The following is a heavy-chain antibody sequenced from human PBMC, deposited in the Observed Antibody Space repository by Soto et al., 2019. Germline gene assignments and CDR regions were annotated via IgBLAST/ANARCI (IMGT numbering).Heavy chain of an antibody. J-gene: IGHJ4*02. CDR3: ATSTVGAMDY. CDR1: GFTFSDHY. Sequence: QPGGSLRLSCAASGFTFSDHYMEWVRQAPGKGLEWVGRTRNKVGSYTTEYAASVRGRFTISRDDSKTSLYLQMNSLKTEDTALYYCATSTVGAMDYWGQGTLVTVSS. D-gene: IGHD1-26*01. V-gene: IGHV3-72*01. CDR2: TRNKVGSYTT.